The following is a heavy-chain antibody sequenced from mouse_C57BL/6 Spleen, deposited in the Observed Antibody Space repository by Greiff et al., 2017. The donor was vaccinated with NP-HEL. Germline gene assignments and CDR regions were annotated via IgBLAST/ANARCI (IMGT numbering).Heavy chain of an antibody. D-gene: IGHD2-4*01. J-gene: IGHJ2*01. CDR3: ARHTDYEDD. CDR1: GFTFSSYG. CDR2: ISSGGSYT. V-gene: IGHV5-6*01. Sequence: EVKLMESGGDLVKPGGSLKLSCAASGFTFSSYGMSWVRQTPDKRLEWVATISSGGSYTYSPASVKGRFTNSRDNAKNTLYLQMSSLKSEDTAMYYCARHTDYEDDWGQGTTLTVAS.